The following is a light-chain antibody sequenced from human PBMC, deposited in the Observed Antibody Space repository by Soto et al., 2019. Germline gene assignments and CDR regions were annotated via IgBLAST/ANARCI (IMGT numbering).Light chain of an antibody. CDR3: MQALQTPWT. V-gene: IGKV2-28*01. J-gene: IGKJ1*01. CDR2: LGS. Sequence: DIVMTQSPLSLPVTPGEPASISCRPSQSLLHSNGYKYLDWYLQKPGQSPQLLIYLGSNRASGVPDRFSGSGSGTDFTLKISRVEAEDVGVYHCMQALQTPWTFGQWTKVDIK. CDR1: QSLLHSNGYKY.